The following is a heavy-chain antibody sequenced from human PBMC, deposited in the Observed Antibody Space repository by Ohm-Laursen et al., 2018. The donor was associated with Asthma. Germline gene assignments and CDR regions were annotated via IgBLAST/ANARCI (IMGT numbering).Heavy chain of an antibody. D-gene: IGHD2-8*02. CDR3: ARVEDRDRTGGVCYNYYGMDV. Sequence: SVKVSCKVSGYTFTSYYMHWVRQAPGQGLEWMGIINPSGGSTSYAQKFQGRVTMTRDTSTSTVYMELSSLRSEDTAVYYCARVEDRDRTGGVCYNYYGMDVWGQGTTVTVSS. J-gene: IGHJ6*02. CDR1: GYTFTSYY. CDR2: INPSGGST. V-gene: IGHV1-46*01.